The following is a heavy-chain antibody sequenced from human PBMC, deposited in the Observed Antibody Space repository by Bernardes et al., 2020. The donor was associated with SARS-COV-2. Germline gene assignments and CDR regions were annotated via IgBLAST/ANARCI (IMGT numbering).Heavy chain of an antibody. CDR3: ASTMVRGVIHDY. V-gene: IGHV3-21*01. J-gene: IGHJ4*02. CDR2: ISSSSSYI. CDR1: GFTFSSYS. D-gene: IGHD3-10*01. Sequence: GWSLRLSCAASGFTFSSYSMNWVRQAPGKGLEWVSSISSSSSYIYYADSVKGRFTISRDNAKNSLYLQMNSLRAEDTAVYYCASTMVRGVIHDYWGQGTLVTVSS.